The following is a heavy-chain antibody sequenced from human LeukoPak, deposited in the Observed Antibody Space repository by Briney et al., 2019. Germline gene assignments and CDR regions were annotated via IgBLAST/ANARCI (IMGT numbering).Heavy chain of an antibody. J-gene: IGHJ3*02. CDR3: ARGGGGYCSSTSCLPRRAFDI. D-gene: IGHD2-2*01. Sequence: PGGSLRLSCAASGFTFSDYYMSWIRQAPGKGLEWVSYISSSGSTIYYADSVKGRFTISRDNAKNSLYLQMNSLRAEDTAVYYCARGGGGYCSSTSCLPRRAFDIWGQGTMVTVSS. CDR1: GFTFSDYY. CDR2: ISSSGSTI. V-gene: IGHV3-11*01.